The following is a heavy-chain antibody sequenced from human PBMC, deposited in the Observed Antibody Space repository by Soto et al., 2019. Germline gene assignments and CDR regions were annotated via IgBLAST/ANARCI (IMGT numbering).Heavy chain of an antibody. D-gene: IGHD2-21*01. J-gene: IGHJ6*02. CDR1: GFTFITFA. V-gene: IGHV3-23*01. Sequence: GGSLRLSCASSGFTFITFAMNWVRQAPGKGLEWVSTISGSGGGTYSGDSVKGRFTISRDNSKNTLYLQMNSLRAEDTAVYYCAKATAAAFTTQIVLGHYFYGMDVWGQGTTVTVSS. CDR2: ISGSGGGT. CDR3: AKATAAAFTTQIVLGHYFYGMDV.